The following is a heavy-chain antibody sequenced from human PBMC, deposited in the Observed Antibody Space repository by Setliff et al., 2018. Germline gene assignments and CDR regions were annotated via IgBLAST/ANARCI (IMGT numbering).Heavy chain of an antibody. CDR3: ARDVFPYHYEGAFDI. D-gene: IGHD3-22*01. V-gene: IGHV1-69*13. J-gene: IGHJ3*02. CDR2: IIPIFGTT. Sequence: GASVKVSCKASGGTFSSYAISWARQAPGQGLEWMGVIIPIFGTTNNAQKFQGRVTITADESTSTAYMELSSLRSEDTAVYYCARDVFPYHYEGAFDIWGQGTMVTVSS. CDR1: GGTFSSYA.